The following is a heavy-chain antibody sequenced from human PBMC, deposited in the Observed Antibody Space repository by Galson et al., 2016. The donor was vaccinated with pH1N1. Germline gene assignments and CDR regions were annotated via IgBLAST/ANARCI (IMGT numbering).Heavy chain of an antibody. D-gene: IGHD2/OR15-2a*01. CDR3: ARDEGFSRV. CDR1: TSYG. Sequence: TSYGVSWVRQAPGQGLEWMGWISAYDGNTNYAQKLQGRVTMTTDTSTTTAYMELRSLRSDDTAVYYCARDEGFSRVWGQGTTVTVSS. CDR2: ISAYDGNT. V-gene: IGHV1-18*04. J-gene: IGHJ6*02.